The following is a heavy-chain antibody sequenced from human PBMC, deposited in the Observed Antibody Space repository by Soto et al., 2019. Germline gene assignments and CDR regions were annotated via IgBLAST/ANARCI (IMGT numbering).Heavy chain of an antibody. J-gene: IGHJ4*02. CDR1: GFTFSSYA. Sequence: GGSLRLSCAASGFTFSSYAMHWVRQAPGKGLEWVAVISYDGSNKYYADSVKGRFTISRDNSKNTLYLQMNSLRAEDTAVYYCARETLLRWLQFGREYWGQGTLVTVSS. CDR2: ISYDGSNK. V-gene: IGHV3-30-3*01. CDR3: ARETLLRWLQFGREY. D-gene: IGHD5-12*01.